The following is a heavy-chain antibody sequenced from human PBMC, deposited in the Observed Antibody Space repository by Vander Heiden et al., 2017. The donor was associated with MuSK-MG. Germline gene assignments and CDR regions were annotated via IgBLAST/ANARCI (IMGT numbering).Heavy chain of an antibody. D-gene: IGHD1-1*01. CDR1: GLSITTDSY. CDR3: ATSMETAGGWFHP. CDR2: IFHNGDT. J-gene: IGHJ5*02. Sequence: QMRLQESGPGLVKPSETLSLSCTVSGLSITTDSYWGWIRQTPGKGLEWIGSIFHNGDTYYNPSLENRVAISRDTSKNEIFLRVTSVTAGDTAFYYCATSMETAGGWFHPWGQGSLVTVSS. V-gene: IGHV4-38-2*02.